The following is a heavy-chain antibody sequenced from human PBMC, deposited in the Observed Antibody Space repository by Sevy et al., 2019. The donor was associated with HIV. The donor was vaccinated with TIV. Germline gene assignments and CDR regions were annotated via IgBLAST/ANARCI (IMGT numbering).Heavy chain of an antibody. Sequence: GGSPRLSCAASGFTFSNYAMSWVRQAPGKGLEWVSGVGSGGSTYYADSLKGRFTISRDNSKNTLYLQMNSLRAEDTAVYYCAKGGGIAARLPYYYGMDVWGQGTTVTVSS. CDR1: GFTFSNYA. D-gene: IGHD6-6*01. J-gene: IGHJ6*02. V-gene: IGHV3-23*01. CDR3: AKGGGIAARLPYYYGMDV. CDR2: VGSGGST.